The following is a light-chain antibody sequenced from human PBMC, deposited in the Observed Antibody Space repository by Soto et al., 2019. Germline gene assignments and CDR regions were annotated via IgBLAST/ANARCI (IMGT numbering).Light chain of an antibody. V-gene: IGKV3-11*01. CDR1: QSVSYY. J-gene: IGKJ1*01. CDR3: QQRSNRPT. Sequence: EIVMTQSPATLSVSPGERATLSCRASQSVSYYLAWYQQKPGQAPRLLIYDASNRAPGIPARFSGSGSGTDFTLTIRSLEPEDFAVYYCQQRSNRPTFGQGTKVDI. CDR2: DAS.